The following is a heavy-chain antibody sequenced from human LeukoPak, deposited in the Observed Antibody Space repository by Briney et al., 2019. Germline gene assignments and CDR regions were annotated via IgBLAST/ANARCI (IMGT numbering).Heavy chain of an antibody. Sequence: GRSLRLSCAASGFTFSSYGMHWVRQAPGKGLEWVAVMSYDGSNKYYADSVKGRFTISRDNSKNTLYLQMNSLRAEDTAVYYCAKQLGYCSDGSCYFDYWGQGTLVTVSS. D-gene: IGHD2-15*01. V-gene: IGHV3-30*18. CDR1: GFTFSSYG. CDR2: MSYDGSNK. CDR3: AKQLGYCSDGSCYFDY. J-gene: IGHJ4*02.